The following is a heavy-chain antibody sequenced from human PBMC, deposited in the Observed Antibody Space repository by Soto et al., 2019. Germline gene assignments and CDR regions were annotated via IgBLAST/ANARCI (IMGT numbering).Heavy chain of an antibody. J-gene: IGHJ6*02. Sequence: ASVKVSCKASGYTFTGYYMHWVRQAPGQGLEWMGWINPNSGGTNYAQKFQGWVTMTRDTSISTAYMELSRLRSDDTAVYYCARDKYYYDSSGYYTALMYGMDVWGQGTTVTVSS. CDR1: GYTFTGYY. CDR3: ARDKYYYDSSGYYTALMYGMDV. CDR2: INPNSGGT. D-gene: IGHD3-22*01. V-gene: IGHV1-2*04.